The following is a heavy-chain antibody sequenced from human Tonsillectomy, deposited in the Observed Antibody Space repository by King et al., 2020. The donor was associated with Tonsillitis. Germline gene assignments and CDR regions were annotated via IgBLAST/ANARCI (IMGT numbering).Heavy chain of an antibody. CDR2: ISYDGSNK. J-gene: IGHJ3*02. CDR3: ARGFAAWEIAVAGIPVYDAFDI. V-gene: IGHV3-30*04. CDR1: GFTFSSYA. Sequence: VQLVQSGGGVVQPGRSLRLSCAASGFTFSSYAMHWVRQAPGKGLEWVAVISYDGSNKYYADSVKGRFTISRDNSKNTLYLQMNSLRAEDTAVYYCARGFAAWEIAVAGIPVYDAFDIWGQGTMVTVSS. D-gene: IGHD6-19*01.